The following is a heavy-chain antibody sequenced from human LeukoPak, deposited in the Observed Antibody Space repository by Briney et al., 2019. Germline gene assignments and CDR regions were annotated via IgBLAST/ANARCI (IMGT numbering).Heavy chain of an antibody. Sequence: SVKVSCKASGYTFTGYYMHWVRQAPGQGLEWMGRIIPIFGTANYAQKFQGRVTITTDESTSTAYMELSSLRSEDTAVYYCARGAFRGAISEYFQHWGQGTLVTVSS. CDR1: GYTFTGYY. CDR3: ARGAFRGAISEYFQH. CDR2: IIPIFGTA. D-gene: IGHD3-10*01. J-gene: IGHJ1*01. V-gene: IGHV1-69*05.